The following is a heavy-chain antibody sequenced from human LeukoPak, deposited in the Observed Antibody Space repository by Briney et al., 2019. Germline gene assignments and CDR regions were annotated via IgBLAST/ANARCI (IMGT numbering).Heavy chain of an antibody. CDR1: GFTFSAYG. J-gene: IGHJ4*02. CDR3: ARRIAAAGTKGFDY. CDR2: ISSSSSTI. V-gene: IGHV3-48*01. Sequence: GGSLRLSCAASGFTFSAYGMHWVRQAPGKGLEWVSYISSSSSTIYYADSVKGRFTISRDNAKNSLYLQMNSLRAEDTAVYYCARRIAAAGTKGFDYWGQGTLVTVSS. D-gene: IGHD6-13*01.